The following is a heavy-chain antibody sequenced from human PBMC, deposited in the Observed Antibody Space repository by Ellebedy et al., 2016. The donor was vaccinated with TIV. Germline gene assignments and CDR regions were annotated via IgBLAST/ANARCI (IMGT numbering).Heavy chain of an antibody. Sequence: GGSLRLXXAASGFIFSNYAMSWVRQAPGKGLEWVSSSSDSGNNTNYADSVKGRLTISSENSKRTLYLQMDTLRAEDTAVYYCARIQSSGWSYPFDHWGQGTLVAVSS. CDR2: SSDSGNNT. CDR1: GFIFSNYA. J-gene: IGHJ4*02. D-gene: IGHD6-19*01. V-gene: IGHV3-23*01. CDR3: ARIQSSGWSYPFDH.